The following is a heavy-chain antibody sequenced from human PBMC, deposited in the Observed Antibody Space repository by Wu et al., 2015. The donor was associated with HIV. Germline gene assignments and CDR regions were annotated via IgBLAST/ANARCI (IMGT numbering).Heavy chain of an antibody. CDR1: GYTFTSYY. CDR3: ARGYCSSTSCSSNYGSYFDY. J-gene: IGHJ4*02. D-gene: IGHD2-2*01. CDR2: INPSGGST. V-gene: IGHV1-46*03. Sequence: QVQLVQSGAEVKKPGASVKVSCKASGYTFTSYYMHWVRQAPGQGLEWMGIINPSGGSTSYAQKFQGRVTMTRDTSTSTVYMELSSLRSEDTAVYYCARGYCSSTSCSSNYGSYFDYWGQGTLGHRLL.